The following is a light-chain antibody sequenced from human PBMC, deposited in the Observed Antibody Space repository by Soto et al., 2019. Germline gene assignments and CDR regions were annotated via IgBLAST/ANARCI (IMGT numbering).Light chain of an antibody. CDR2: EVS. J-gene: IGLJ1*01. V-gene: IGLV2-14*01. CDR1: SSDVGGYNY. CDR3: SSYTSSINYV. Sequence: QSTLTQPGSVPVSPGQCITISGTGTSSDVGGYNYVSWYQQHPGKAPKLMIYEVSNRPSGVSNRFSGSKSGNTASLTISGLQAEEEADYYCSSYTSSINYVFGTGTKVTVL.